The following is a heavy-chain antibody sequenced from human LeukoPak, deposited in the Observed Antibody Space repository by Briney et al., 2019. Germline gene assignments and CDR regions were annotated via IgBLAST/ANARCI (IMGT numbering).Heavy chain of an antibody. CDR1: GFTVSSSY. CDR3: AHRKATSWAHDY. D-gene: IGHD2-2*01. CDR2: IYSGGSGST. Sequence: RGSLRLSCAASGFTVSSSYMSWVRQAPGKGLEWVSVIYSGGSGSTYYADSVKGRFTISRDSSKNTLNLQMNSLRAEDTAVYYCAHRKATSWAHDYWGQGTLVTVSS. V-gene: IGHV3-53*01. J-gene: IGHJ4*02.